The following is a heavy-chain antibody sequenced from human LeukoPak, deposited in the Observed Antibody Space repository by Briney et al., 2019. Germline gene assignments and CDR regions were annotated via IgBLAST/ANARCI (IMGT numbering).Heavy chain of an antibody. Sequence: ASVKVSCKASGYTFTSYAMHWVRQAPGQRLEWMGWINAGNGNTKYSQKFQGRVTITRDTSASTAYMELSSLRSEDTAVYYCARLRYCSGGSCYSVPGAFDIWGQGTMVTVSS. CDR2: INAGNGNT. CDR1: GYTFTSYA. V-gene: IGHV1-3*01. D-gene: IGHD2-15*01. J-gene: IGHJ3*02. CDR3: ARLRYCSGGSCYSVPGAFDI.